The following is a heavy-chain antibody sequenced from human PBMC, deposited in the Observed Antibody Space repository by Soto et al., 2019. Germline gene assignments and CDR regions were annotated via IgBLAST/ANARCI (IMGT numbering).Heavy chain of an antibody. Sequence: ARLCGMQSPGRRKEWMGWINAGNGNTKYSKKFQGRVTITRDTSESTAYMEMSSLRSEETAVYYCERDHSEYGDFFSSYYY. D-gene: IGHD3-3*01. CDR3: ERDHSEYGDFFSSYYY. J-gene: IGHJ6*01. CDR1: A. V-gene: IGHV1-3*01. CDR2: INAGNGNT.